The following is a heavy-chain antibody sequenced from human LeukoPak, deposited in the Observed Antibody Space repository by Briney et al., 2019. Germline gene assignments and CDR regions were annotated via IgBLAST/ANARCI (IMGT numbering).Heavy chain of an antibody. J-gene: IGHJ3*02. Sequence: SETLSLTCTVSGGTICSYDGSWIRQPPGKGVEWIQHIYHSGSTNYNTALMTRVTITVETSKNQFTLKLRSVAAANTAVDYYGRGSWGRIATGHDFDIWGKGTMVTVSS. V-gene: IGHV4-59*01. CDR1: GGTICSYD. D-gene: IGHD6-13*01. CDR3: GRGSWGRIATGHDFDI. CDR2: IYHSGST.